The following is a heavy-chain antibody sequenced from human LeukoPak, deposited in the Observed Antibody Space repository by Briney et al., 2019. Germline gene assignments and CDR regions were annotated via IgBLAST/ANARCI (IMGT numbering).Heavy chain of an antibody. CDR2: INWNGGST. D-gene: IGHD6-13*01. CDR1: GFTFSNHG. CDR3: ARGSSSWYFGRFDY. V-gene: IGHV3-20*01. Sequence: GGSLRLSCAASGFTFSNHGMNWVRQAPGKGLEWVSGINWNGGSTGYADSVKGRFTISRDNAKNSLYLQMNSLRAEDTALYHCARGSSSWYFGRFDYWGQGTLVTVSS. J-gene: IGHJ4*02.